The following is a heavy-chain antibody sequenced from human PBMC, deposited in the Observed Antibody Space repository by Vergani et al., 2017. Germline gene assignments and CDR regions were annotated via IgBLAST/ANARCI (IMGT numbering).Heavy chain of an antibody. J-gene: IGHJ6*03. D-gene: IGHD1-26*01. V-gene: IGHV4-34*01. CDR3: AGIVDATRNYYGDMDV. Sequence: QVQLQQLGAGLLKPSETLSLTCAVYGGSFKGYYCSWLRQRPGKGLGWIGKINHSGSTNYNPALKSRITISVDTAKNQFSLKLSFVTAADTAVYYCAGIVDATRNYYGDMDVWGKGTTVSVSS. CDR2: INHSGST. CDR1: GGSFKGYY.